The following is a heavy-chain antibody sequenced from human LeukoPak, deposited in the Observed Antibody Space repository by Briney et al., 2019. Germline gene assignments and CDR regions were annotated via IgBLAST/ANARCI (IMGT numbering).Heavy chain of an antibody. CDR1: GGSFSNYA. Sequence: SVKVSCKASGGSFSNYAISWVRQAPGQGLERMGGIIPLFGTANYAQKFQGRVTMTRNTSISTAYMELSSLRSDDTAVYYCARGPPNWGYDYWGPGTLVTVSS. D-gene: IGHD7-27*01. V-gene: IGHV1-69*05. CDR3: ARGPPNWGYDY. J-gene: IGHJ4*02. CDR2: IIPLFGTA.